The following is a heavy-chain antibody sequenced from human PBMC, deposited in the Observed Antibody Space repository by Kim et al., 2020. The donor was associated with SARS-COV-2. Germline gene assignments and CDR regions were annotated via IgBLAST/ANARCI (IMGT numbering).Heavy chain of an antibody. J-gene: IGHJ3*02. CDR3: ARDLSSITGTKGHAFDI. CDR1: GFTFSSYA. Sequence: GGSLRLSCAASGFTFSSYAMHWVRQAPGKGLEWVAVISYDGSNKYYADSVKGRFTISRDNSKNTLYLQMNSLRAEDTAVYYCARDLSSITGTKGHAFDI. D-gene: IGHD1-20*01. CDR2: ISYDGSNK. V-gene: IGHV3-30-3*01.